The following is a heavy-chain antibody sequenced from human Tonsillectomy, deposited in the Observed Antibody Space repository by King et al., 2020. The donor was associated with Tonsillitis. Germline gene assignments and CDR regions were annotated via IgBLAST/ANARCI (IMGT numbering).Heavy chain of an antibody. J-gene: IGHJ5*02. V-gene: IGHV4-38-2*02. CDR3: ARVAFTPSCHYPVWFDP. CDR1: GHSISSDYY. D-gene: IGHD3-10*01. Sequence: QLQESGPGLVKPSETLSLSCTISGHSISSDYYWGWIRQPPGKGLEWIGSFHHSGNSYYNPSLKSRVLVSADTSKNQFSLKLSYVTASDTAIYYCARVAFTPSCHYPVWFDPRGPGTLVTVPS. CDR2: FHHSGNS.